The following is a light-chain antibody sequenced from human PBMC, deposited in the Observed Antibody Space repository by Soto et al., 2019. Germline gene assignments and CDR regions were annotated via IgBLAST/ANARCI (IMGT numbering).Light chain of an antibody. Sequence: EIVMTQSPDTLSVSPGERGTLSCRASQNIRRNLAWYQQKPGQAPRLLIYQASTRAPGIPARFTGGGSGTEFTLIISSLQSEDFALYYCQQYEKWPPVTFGGGTRVEIK. J-gene: IGKJ4*01. CDR3: QQYEKWPPVT. CDR1: QNIRRN. CDR2: QAS. V-gene: IGKV3-15*01.